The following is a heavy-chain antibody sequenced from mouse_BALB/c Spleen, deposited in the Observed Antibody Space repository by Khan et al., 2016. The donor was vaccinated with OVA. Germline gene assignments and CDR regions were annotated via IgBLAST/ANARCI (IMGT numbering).Heavy chain of an antibody. Sequence: EVQLQESGPSLVKPSQTLSLTCSVTGDSFTSGYWNWIRKFPGNKLEYMGYMIYSGSTYYNPSLKSRISITRHTSKNQYYLQLNSVPTEDTAAYYCAQSTYRYAFAYWGQGTLVTVSA. V-gene: IGHV3-8*02. CDR3: AQSTYRYAFAY. D-gene: IGHD2-14*01. CDR2: MIYSGST. CDR1: GDSFTSGY. J-gene: IGHJ3*01.